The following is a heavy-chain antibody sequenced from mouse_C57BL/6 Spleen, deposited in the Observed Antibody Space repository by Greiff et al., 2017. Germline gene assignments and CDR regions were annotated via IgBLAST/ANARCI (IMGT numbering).Heavy chain of an antibody. D-gene: IGHD2-4*01. Sequence: EVQLVESGPGLVKPSQSLSLTCSVTGYSITSGYYWNWIRQFPGNKLEWMGYISYDGSNNYNPSLKNRISITRDTSKNQFFLKLNSVTTEDTATYYCARDFPYYDYDNYAMDYWGQGTSVTVSS. CDR1: GYSITSGYY. V-gene: IGHV3-6*01. CDR2: ISYDGSN. CDR3: ARDFPYYDYDNYAMDY. J-gene: IGHJ4*01.